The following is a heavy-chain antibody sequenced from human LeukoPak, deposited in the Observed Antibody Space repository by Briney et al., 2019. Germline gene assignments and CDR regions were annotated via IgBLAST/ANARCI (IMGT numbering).Heavy chain of an antibody. CDR2: IYHSGST. V-gene: IGHV4-30-2*01. CDR3: ARIGIWSGYYPPPQEGY. J-gene: IGHJ4*02. Sequence: PSETLSLTCTVSGGSISSGGYYWSWIRQPPGKGLEWIGYIYHSGSTYYNPSLKSRVTISVDRSKNQFSLKLSSVTAADTAVYYCARIGIWSGYYPPPQEGYWGQGTLVTVSS. CDR1: GGSISSGGYY. D-gene: IGHD3-3*01.